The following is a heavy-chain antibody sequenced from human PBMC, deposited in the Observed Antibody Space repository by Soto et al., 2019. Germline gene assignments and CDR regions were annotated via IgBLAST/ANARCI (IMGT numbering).Heavy chain of an antibody. J-gene: IGHJ4*02. CDR1: GGSISSSSYY. D-gene: IGHD6-19*01. V-gene: IGHV4-39*01. CDR3: ARLEQWLATGGNDY. Sequence: SETLSLTCTVSGGSISSSSYYWGWIRQPPGKGLEWIGSIYYSGSTYYNPSLKSRVTISVDTSKNQFSLKLSSVTAADTAVYYCARLEQWLATGGNDYWGQGTLVT. CDR2: IYYSGST.